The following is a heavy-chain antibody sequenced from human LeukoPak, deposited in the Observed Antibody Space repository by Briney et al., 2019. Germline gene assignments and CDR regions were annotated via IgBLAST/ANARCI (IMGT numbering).Heavy chain of an antibody. CDR2: IYHGGST. J-gene: IGHJ6*03. CDR1: GGSISSPNW. V-gene: IGHV4-4*02. Sequence: SETLSLTCGVSGGSISSPNWWSWVRQPPGKGLEWIGEIYHGGSTNYNPSLKSRVTISLDESQNQFSLKLSSVTAADTAVYYCARHYYYYMDVWGKGTTVTVSS. CDR3: ARHYYYYMDV.